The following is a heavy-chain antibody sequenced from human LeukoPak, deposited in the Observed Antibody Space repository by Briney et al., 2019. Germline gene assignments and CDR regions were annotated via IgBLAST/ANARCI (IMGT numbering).Heavy chain of an antibody. CDR3: ATYGGFRGYDSSGYYY. D-gene: IGHD3-22*01. CDR1: GYTLTELS. Sequence: ASLKVSCKVSGYTLTELSMHWARQAPGKGLERMGGFDPEDGETIYAQKFQGRVTMTEDTSTDTAYMELSSLRSEDTAVYYCATYGGFRGYDSSGYYYWGQGTLVTVSS. V-gene: IGHV1-24*01. CDR2: FDPEDGET. J-gene: IGHJ4*02.